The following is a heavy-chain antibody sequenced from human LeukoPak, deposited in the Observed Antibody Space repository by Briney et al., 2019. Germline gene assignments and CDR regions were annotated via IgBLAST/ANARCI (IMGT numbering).Heavy chain of an antibody. CDR3: ARCSPGDSSNFYAVLQY. D-gene: IGHD3-22*01. Sequence: SVKVSCKASGGTFISYAVSWVRLTPGQGLEWLGGIIPVFGTATYAQKFQAKVTMTADKSTNTAYLEISSLTSDDTAVYYCARCSPGDSSNFYAVLQYWGQGTQVTVST. V-gene: IGHV1-69*06. J-gene: IGHJ4*02. CDR1: GGTFISYA. CDR2: IIPVFGTA.